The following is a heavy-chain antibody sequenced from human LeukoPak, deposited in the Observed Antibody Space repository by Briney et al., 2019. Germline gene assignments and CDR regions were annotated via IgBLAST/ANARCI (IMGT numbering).Heavy chain of an antibody. J-gene: IGHJ4*02. CDR3: AKNYGYSGYDYLDY. CDR1: GFTFSSYA. Sequence: HPGGSLRLXCAASGFTFSSYAMSWVPQAPGHGLEWFSAISGSGGSTYYADSVKGRFTISRDNSKNTLYLQMNSPRAEDTAVYYCAKNYGYSGYDYLDYWGQGTLVTVSS. CDR2: ISGSGGST. V-gene: IGHV3-23*01. D-gene: IGHD5-12*01.